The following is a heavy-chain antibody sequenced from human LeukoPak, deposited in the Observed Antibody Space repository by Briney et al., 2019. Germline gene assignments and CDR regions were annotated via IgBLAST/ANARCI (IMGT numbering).Heavy chain of an antibody. CDR1: GGSFSGYY. V-gene: IGHV4-34*01. CDR3: ARKGIYRGSLDY. CDR2: INHSGST. D-gene: IGHD3-16*02. Sequence: SETLSLTCAVYGGSFSGYYWSWIRQPPGKGLERIGEINHSGSTNYNPSLKSRVTISVDTSKNQFSLKLSSVTAADTAVYYCARKGIYRGSLDYWGQGTLVTVSS. J-gene: IGHJ4*02.